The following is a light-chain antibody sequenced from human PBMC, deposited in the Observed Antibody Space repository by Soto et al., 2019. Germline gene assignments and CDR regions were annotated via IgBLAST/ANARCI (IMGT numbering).Light chain of an antibody. CDR1: QSVSSSY. Sequence: EIVLTQSPGTLSLSPGERATLSCRASQSVSSSYLAWYQQKPGQAPRLLIYGASSRATGIPDRFSGSGSGTEFTLTSSRLEPEDFAVYYCQQYGSSLITFGQGTRLEIK. CDR3: QQYGSSLIT. CDR2: GAS. J-gene: IGKJ5*01. V-gene: IGKV3-20*01.